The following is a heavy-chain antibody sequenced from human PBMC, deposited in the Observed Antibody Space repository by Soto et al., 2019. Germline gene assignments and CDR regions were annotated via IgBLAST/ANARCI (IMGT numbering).Heavy chain of an antibody. V-gene: IGHV3-23*01. CDR2: IGSDT. CDR1: GFSVSSYA. J-gene: IGHJ4*02. D-gene: IGHD3-3*02. CDR3: AKRAQLGSRLRHFDS. Sequence: GGSLRLSCAASGFSVSSYAMSWVRQAPGKGLEWVSLIGSDTFYADSVKGRFSIFRDNSKNTLCLQMNSLRADDTAVYYCAKRAQLGSRLRHFDSWGQGTLVTVSS.